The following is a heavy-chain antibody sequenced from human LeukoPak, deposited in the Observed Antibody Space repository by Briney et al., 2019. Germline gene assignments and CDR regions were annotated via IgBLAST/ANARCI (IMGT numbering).Heavy chain of an antibody. CDR2: ISSSSSTI. J-gene: IGHJ3*02. Sequence: PGGSLRLSCAASGLTFSTYIMSWVRQAPGEGLEWVSYISSSSSTIYYADSVKGRYTISRDNAKNSLYLQMNSLRAKDTAVYYCARGGYDNPEAFYIWGQGTMVTVSS. CDR3: ARGGYDNPEAFYI. CDR1: GLTFSTYI. V-gene: IGHV3-48*01. D-gene: IGHD6-25*01.